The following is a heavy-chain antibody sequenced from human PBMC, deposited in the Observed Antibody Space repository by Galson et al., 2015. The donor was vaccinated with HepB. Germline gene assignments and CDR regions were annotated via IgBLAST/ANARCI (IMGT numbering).Heavy chain of an antibody. CDR3: VKDSAAGRRGHFDY. D-gene: IGHD6-13*01. Sequence: SLRLSCAASGFTFSSYAMSWVRQAPGKGLEWVSAISSNGGSTYYADSVKGRFTISRDNSKNTLYLQMSSLRAEDTAVYYCVKDSAAGRRGHFDYWGQGTLVTVSS. V-gene: IGHV3-64D*06. J-gene: IGHJ4*02. CDR1: GFTFSSYA. CDR2: ISSNGGST.